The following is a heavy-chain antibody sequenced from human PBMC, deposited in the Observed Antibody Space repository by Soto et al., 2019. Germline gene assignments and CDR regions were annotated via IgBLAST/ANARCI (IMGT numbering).Heavy chain of an antibody. V-gene: IGHV1-18*01. J-gene: IGHJ6*02. CDR1: GYRFSSYA. D-gene: IGHD6-25*01. CDR2: ISAYNGNT. Sequence: QVQLVQSRAEVKKPGASVKVSCKASGYRFSSYAINWVRQAPGQVREWVGWISAYNGNTNYAQNLQGRVNMTTDTSTTTAYMERRSLTSDDTAVYYCARDRRGIAAPGGGMDVGGQGPTVTVSS. CDR3: ARDRRGIAAPGGGMDV.